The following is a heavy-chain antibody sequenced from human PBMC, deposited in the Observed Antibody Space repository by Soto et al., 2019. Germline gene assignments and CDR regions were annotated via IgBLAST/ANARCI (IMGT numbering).Heavy chain of an antibody. Sequence: QITLKESGPTVVKPTQTLTLTCTFSGFSLTTAGRGVGWIRQPPGKALEWLALTYWNDDTRYNPSLKSRLTTTKNPPKHQVFPTNTNRDPEHTPTYSGAQRGYGNCHRDNWPDPGGRGFLVSASS. D-gene: IGHD5-18*01. V-gene: IGHV2-5*01. J-gene: IGHJ5*02. CDR3: AQRGYGNCHRDNWPDP. CDR2: TYWNDDT. CDR1: GFSLTTAGRG.